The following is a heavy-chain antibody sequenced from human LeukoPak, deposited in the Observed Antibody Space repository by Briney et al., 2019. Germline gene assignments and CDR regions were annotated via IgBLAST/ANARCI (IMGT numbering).Heavy chain of an antibody. V-gene: IGHV3-66*04. Sequence: GGSLRLSCAASGFTVSNNYMTWVSQAPGKGLEWVSVIYSGNRTKYADSVKGRFIISRDNSKNTLLFQMNSLRAEDTAVYYCARLTSGNGLDVWGRGTTVTVS. CDR3: ARLTSGNGLDV. CDR2: IYSGNRT. CDR1: GFTVSNNY. D-gene: IGHD3-3*01. J-gene: IGHJ6*02.